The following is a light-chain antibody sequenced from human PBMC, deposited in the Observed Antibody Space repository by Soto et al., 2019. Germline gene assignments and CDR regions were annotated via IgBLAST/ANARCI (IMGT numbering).Light chain of an antibody. Sequence: EIVLTQSPGTLCLSPGERATLSCRASQSVSSSYLAWYQQKPGQAPRFLIYGASSRAAGIPDRFSGSGSGTDFTLTISRLEPEDFAVYYCHQYGSSPTWTFGQGTKVEIK. J-gene: IGKJ1*01. V-gene: IGKV3-20*01. CDR1: QSVSSSY. CDR3: HQYGSSPTWT. CDR2: GAS.